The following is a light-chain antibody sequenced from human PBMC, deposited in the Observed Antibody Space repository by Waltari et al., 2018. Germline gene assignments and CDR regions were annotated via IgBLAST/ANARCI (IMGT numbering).Light chain of an antibody. Sequence: DIVMTQSPDSLAVSLGERATINLKSSQYVLYSSNNKNYLAWYQQKPGQPPKLLIYWASARESGVPDRFSGSGSGTDFTLTISSLQAEDVAVYYCQQYYSTPRTFGQGTKVEIK. CDR1: QYVLYSSNNKNY. J-gene: IGKJ1*01. CDR2: WAS. V-gene: IGKV4-1*01. CDR3: QQYYSTPRT.